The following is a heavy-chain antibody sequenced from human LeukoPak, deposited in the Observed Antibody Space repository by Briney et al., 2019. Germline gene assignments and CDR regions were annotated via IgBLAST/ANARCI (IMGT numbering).Heavy chain of an antibody. J-gene: IGHJ4*02. Sequence: GGSPRLSCAASGFTFSSYAVHWVRQAPGKGLEWVAVISYDGNNKYSADSVKGRFTISRDNSKNTLYLQMRSLRVEDTAIYYCARDRGRWTYFDYWGQGTLVTVSS. D-gene: IGHD3-10*01. CDR2: ISYDGNNK. CDR3: ARDRGRWTYFDY. V-gene: IGHV3-30*04. CDR1: GFTFSSYA.